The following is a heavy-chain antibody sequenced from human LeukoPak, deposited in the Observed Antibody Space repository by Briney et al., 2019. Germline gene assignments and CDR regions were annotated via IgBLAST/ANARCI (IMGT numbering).Heavy chain of an antibody. D-gene: IGHD6-13*01. Sequence: GESLKISCKGSGYSFTSYWIGWVRQMPGKGLEWMGIIHPGDSDTRYSPSFQGQVTISADKSISTAYLQWSSLKASDTAMYYCARIAEQLDPQSWFDPWGQGALVTVSS. J-gene: IGHJ5*02. V-gene: IGHV5-51*01. CDR2: IHPGDSDT. CDR1: GYSFTSYW. CDR3: ARIAEQLDPQSWFDP.